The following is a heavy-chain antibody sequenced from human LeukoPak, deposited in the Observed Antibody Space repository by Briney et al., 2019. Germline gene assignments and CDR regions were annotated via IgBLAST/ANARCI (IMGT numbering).Heavy chain of an antibody. J-gene: IGHJ4*02. D-gene: IGHD5-18*01. Sequence: SETLSLTCAVYGGSFSGYYWSWIRQPPGKGLEWIGEINHSGSTNYNPSLKGRVTISVDTSKNQFSLKLSSVTAADTAVYYCASSWGLDTAMVTVFYWGQGTLVTVSS. CDR1: GGSFSGYY. CDR2: INHSGST. V-gene: IGHV4-34*01. CDR3: ASSWGLDTAMVTVFY.